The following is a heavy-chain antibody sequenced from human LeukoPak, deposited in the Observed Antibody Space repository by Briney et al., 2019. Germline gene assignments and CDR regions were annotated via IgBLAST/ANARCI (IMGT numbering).Heavy chain of an antibody. CDR1: GFTFSDYF. CDR3: AKMGSGSYQSWFDP. J-gene: IGHJ5*02. V-gene: IGHV3-11*01. CDR2: IDSSGTI. D-gene: IGHD3-10*01. Sequence: GGSLRLSCAPSGFTFSDYFMSWIRQGPGKGLEWVSHIDSSGTIYYADSVKGRATISRDNAKNSLYLQMNSLRAEDTALYYRAKMGSGSYQSWFDPWGQGTLVTVSS.